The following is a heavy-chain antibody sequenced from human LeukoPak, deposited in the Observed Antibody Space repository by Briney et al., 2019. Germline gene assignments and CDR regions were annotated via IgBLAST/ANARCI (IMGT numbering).Heavy chain of an antibody. D-gene: IGHD2-15*01. Sequence: PGGSLRLSCAASGFTFTSYWMSRVRQAPGKGLEWVANIQQDGSEKYYVDSVKGRFTISRDNAKNSLYLQMNSLRAEDTAVYYCAREDRYCSGGSCYPYNGTDVWGKGTTVTVSS. CDR1: GFTFTSYW. CDR2: IQQDGSEK. CDR3: AREDRYCSGGSCYPYNGTDV. J-gene: IGHJ6*04. V-gene: IGHV3-7*03.